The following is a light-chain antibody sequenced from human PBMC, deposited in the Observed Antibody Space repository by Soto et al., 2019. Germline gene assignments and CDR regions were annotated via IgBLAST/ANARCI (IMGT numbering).Light chain of an antibody. J-gene: IGKJ1*01. CDR1: QSLLHSNGYNY. Sequence: DIVMTQSPLSLPVTPGEPASISCRSSQSLLHSNGYNYLDWYLQKPGQSPQLLIYLGSNRASGVPDRFSGRGSRTDFSLRKSRVEGVDVGVYYSMQTLQNQWTFGQGTKVEIK. CDR2: LGS. CDR3: MQTLQNQWT. V-gene: IGKV2-28*01.